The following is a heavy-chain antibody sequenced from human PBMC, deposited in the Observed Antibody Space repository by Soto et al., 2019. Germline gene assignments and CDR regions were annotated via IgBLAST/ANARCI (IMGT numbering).Heavy chain of an antibody. J-gene: IGHJ4*02. D-gene: IGHD2-2*01. CDR1: GFIFNSYS. CDR3: ASSASPAAY. CDR2: INSGSTSV. V-gene: IGHV3-48*01. Sequence: EVQLVESGGGLVQPGGSLRLSCVASGFIFNSYSMNWVRQAPGKGLEWISYINSGSTSVFYADSVKGRFTISRDNAKNSLYRQMNSLRAGDTAVYYCASSASPAAYWGQGTLVTVSS.